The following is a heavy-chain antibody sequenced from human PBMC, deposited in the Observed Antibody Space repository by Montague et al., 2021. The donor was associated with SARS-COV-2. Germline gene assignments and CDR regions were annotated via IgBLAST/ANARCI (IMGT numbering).Heavy chain of an antibody. CDR3: ARGGNLWDSSGYYREGYFYGMDV. CDR2: ISSSSTTI. Sequence: SLRLSCAASGFTFSSYSMNWVRQAPGKGLEWVSYISSSSTTIYYADSVKGRFTISRDNAKNSLYLQANSLRAEDTVVYYCARGGNLWDSSGYYREGYFYGMDVWGQGTTVTVSS. CDR1: GFTFSSYS. J-gene: IGHJ6*02. V-gene: IGHV3-48*04. D-gene: IGHD3-22*01.